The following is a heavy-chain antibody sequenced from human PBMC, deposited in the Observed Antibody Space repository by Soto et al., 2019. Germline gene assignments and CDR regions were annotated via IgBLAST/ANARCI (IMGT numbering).Heavy chain of an antibody. J-gene: IGHJ6*02. Sequence: SETLSLTCAVYGGSFSGYYWSWIRQPPGKGLEWIGEINHSGSTNYNPSLKSRVTISVDTSKNQFSLKLSSVTAADTAVYYCARGALKVLPTSFDFRSGYYTGSGTRGSYYYYYYGMDVWGQGTTVTVSS. CDR2: INHSGST. V-gene: IGHV4-34*01. CDR3: ARGALKVLPTSFDFRSGYYTGSGTRGSYYYYYYGMDV. CDR1: GGSFSGYY. D-gene: IGHD3-3*01.